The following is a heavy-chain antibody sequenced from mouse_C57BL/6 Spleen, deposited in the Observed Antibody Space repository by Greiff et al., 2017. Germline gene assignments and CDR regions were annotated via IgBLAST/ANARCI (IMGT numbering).Heavy chain of an antibody. Sequence: QVQLQQPGAELVKPGASVKLSCKASGYTFTSYWMQWVKQRPGQGLEWIGEIDPSVSNTNYNQKFKGKATLTVDTSSSTAYMQLSSLTSEDSAVYYCARREYYGSNAYWGQGTLVTVSA. V-gene: IGHV1-50*01. D-gene: IGHD1-1*01. J-gene: IGHJ3*01. CDR2: IDPSVSNT. CDR1: GYTFTSYW. CDR3: ARREYYGSNAY.